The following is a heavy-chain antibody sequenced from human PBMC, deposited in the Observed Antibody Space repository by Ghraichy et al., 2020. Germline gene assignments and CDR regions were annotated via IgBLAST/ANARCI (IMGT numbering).Heavy chain of an antibody. CDR2: ISYDGSNK. CDR1: GFTFSSYA. Sequence: GGSLRLSCAASGFTFSSYAMHWVRQAPGKGLEWVAVISYDGSNKYYADSVKGRFTISRDNSKNTLYLQMNSLRAEDTAVYYCARAGITIFGVVIYSSFGMXVWGQGT. CDR3: ARAGITIFGVVIYSSFGMXV. V-gene: IGHV3-30-3*01. J-gene: IGHJ6*02. D-gene: IGHD3-3*01.